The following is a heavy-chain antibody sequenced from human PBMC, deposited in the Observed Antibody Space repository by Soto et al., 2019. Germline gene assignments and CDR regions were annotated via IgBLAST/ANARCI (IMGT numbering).Heavy chain of an antibody. V-gene: IGHV2-5*02. CDR1: GFSLSSTRVA. D-gene: IGHD6-19*01. CDR3: PHSVVAGLGYYLDY. CDR2: IYWDDDK. Sequence: QITLKESGPTLVKPTQTLTLTCTFSGFSLSSTRVAVGWIRQPPGKALEWLALIYWDDDKRYSPFLKSRLTITKDTSKNQVVLTMTNMDPVDTATYYCPHSVVAGLGYYLDYWGQGTLVTVSS. J-gene: IGHJ4*02.